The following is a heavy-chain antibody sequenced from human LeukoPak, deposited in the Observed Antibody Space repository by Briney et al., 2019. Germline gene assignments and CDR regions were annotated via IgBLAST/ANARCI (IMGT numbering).Heavy chain of an antibody. D-gene: IGHD3-3*01. CDR3: ARLGWDYDFWSGYYHMDV. CDR2: ISSSSSYI. V-gene: IGHV3-21*01. J-gene: IGHJ6*03. CDR1: GFTVSSSC. Sequence: GSLRLSCAASGFTVSSSCINWVRQAPGKGLEWVSSISSSSSYIYYADSVKGRFTISRDNAKNSLYLQMNSLRAEDTAVHYCARLGWDYDFWSGYYHMDVWGKGTTVTVSS.